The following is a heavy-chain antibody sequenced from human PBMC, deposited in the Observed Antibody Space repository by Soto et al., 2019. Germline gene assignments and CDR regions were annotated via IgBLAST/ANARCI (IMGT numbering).Heavy chain of an antibody. Sequence: GGSLRLSCAASGFTFSSYAMHWVRQAPGKGLEWVAVISYDGSNKYYADSVKGRFTISRDNSKNTLYLQMNSLRAEDTAVYYCARSKEQFGGNSYYYYYYGMDVWGQGTTVTVSS. CDR1: GFTFSSYA. D-gene: IGHD2-21*02. J-gene: IGHJ6*02. CDR2: ISYDGSNK. CDR3: ARSKEQFGGNSYYYYYYGMDV. V-gene: IGHV3-30-3*01.